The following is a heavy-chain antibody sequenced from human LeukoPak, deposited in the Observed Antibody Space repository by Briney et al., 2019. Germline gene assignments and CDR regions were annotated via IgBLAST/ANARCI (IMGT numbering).Heavy chain of an antibody. CDR3: AKDIAVADTRAFDI. V-gene: IGHV3-9*02. J-gene: IGHJ3*02. D-gene: IGHD6-19*01. CDR2: ISWNSGST. CDR1: GFTSGDYA. Sequence: GRSLRLSCAASGFTSGDYAMHWVRQAPGKGLEWVSGISWNSGSTGYADSVKGRFTISRDNAKNSPYLQMNSLRAEDTALYYCAKDIAVADTRAFDIWGQGTMVTVSS.